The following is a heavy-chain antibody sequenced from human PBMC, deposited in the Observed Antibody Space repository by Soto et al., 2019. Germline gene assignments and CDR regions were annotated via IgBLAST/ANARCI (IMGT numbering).Heavy chain of an antibody. CDR3: GRVPLDGNYANGVDV. J-gene: IGHJ6*02. D-gene: IGHD4-17*01. CDR1: GFNFNTYW. CDR2: IDTDGGRK. Sequence: GGSLRLSCAASGFNFNTYWMYWVRQAPGKGLEWVANIDTDGGRKNYVDSVKGRFIISRDNAKNSLFLQMNSLRADDTAVYYCGRVPLDGNYANGVDVWAKGPRSPSP. V-gene: IGHV3-7*03.